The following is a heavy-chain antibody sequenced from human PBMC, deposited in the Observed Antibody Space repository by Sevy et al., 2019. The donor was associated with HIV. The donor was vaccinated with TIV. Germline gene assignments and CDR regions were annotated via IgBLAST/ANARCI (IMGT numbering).Heavy chain of an antibody. Sequence: SETLSLTCAVYGGSFSGYYWSWIRQPPGKGLEWIGEINHSGSTNYNPSLKSRVTISVDTSKNQFSLKLSSVTAADTAVYHCARSRYCSSTSCYYLLDYWGQGTLVTVSS. J-gene: IGHJ4*02. D-gene: IGHD2-2*01. CDR2: INHSGST. CDR1: GGSFSGYY. V-gene: IGHV4-34*01. CDR3: ARSRYCSSTSCYYLLDY.